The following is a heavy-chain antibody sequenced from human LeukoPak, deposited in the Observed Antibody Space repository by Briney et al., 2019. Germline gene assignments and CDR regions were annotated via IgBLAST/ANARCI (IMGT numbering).Heavy chain of an antibody. CDR3: ARGPPNWGYDY. J-gene: IGHJ4*02. Sequence: ASVNVAFTASGYTFTSYDFNWVRQATGQRPEWMGWMSPNSGDTGYAQKFQDRVTMTRNTSISTAYMELSSLRSDDTAVYYCARGPPNWGYDYWGPGTLVTVSS. CDR2: MSPNSGDT. CDR1: GYTFTSYD. D-gene: IGHD7-27*01. V-gene: IGHV1-8*01.